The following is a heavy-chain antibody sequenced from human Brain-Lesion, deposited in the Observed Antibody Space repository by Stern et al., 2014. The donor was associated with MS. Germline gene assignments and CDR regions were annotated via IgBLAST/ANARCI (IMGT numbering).Heavy chain of an antibody. J-gene: IGHJ5*02. CDR3: AGEEDIRYCSGGSCTGNWFDP. D-gene: IGHD2-15*01. Sequence: QVQLVESGPGLVKPSETLSLTCTVAGGSVSSTSYAWAWIRQPPGKGLEWIGTIYYSGNTYYSPSLKSPLPISQDTSKNHFSLRLGFVTAADTAVYYCAGEEDIRYCSGGSCTGNWFDPWGQGTLVTVSS. CDR2: IYYSGNT. CDR1: GGSVSSTSYA. V-gene: IGHV4-39*02.